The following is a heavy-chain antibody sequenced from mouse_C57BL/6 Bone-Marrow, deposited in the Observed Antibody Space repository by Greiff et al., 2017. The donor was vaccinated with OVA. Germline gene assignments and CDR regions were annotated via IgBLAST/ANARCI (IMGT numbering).Heavy chain of an antibody. D-gene: IGHD1-1*01. CDR1: GYTFTSYW. Sequence: EVQLVESGTVLARPGASVKMSCKTSGYTFTSYWMHWVKQRPGQGLEWIGAIYPGNSDTSYNQKFKGKAKLTAVTSASTAYMELSSLTNEDSAVYYCTIYYYGSSYWYFDVWGTGTTVTVSS. V-gene: IGHV1-5*01. J-gene: IGHJ1*03. CDR3: TIYYYGSSYWYFDV. CDR2: IYPGNSDT.